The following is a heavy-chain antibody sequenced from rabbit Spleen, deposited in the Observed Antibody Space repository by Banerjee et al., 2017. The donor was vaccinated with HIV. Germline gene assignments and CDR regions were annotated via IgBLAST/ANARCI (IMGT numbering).Heavy chain of an antibody. CDR3: ARDAGSYDYIDGYFNL. D-gene: IGHD8-1*01. Sequence: QEQLEESGGDLVKPEGSLTLTCTASGFSFSSGYDMCWVRQAPGKGLEWIACIYAGGSGSTYYASWAKGRFTISETSSTTVTLQMTTLTAADTATYFCARDAGSYDYIDGYFNLWGPGTLVTVS. V-gene: IGHV1S45*01. CDR2: IYAGGSGST. J-gene: IGHJ4*01. CDR1: GFSFSSGYD.